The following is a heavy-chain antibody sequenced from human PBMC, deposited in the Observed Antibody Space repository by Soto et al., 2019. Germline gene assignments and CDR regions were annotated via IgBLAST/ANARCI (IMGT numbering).Heavy chain of an antibody. J-gene: IGHJ4*02. Sequence: QVQLVQSGAEVKKPGASVRVSCEASGYRFTAYYIHWVRQAPGQGLEWMGRMNLDTGGPTYAQKFQGRVTMTRDTSINTAYMEVSSLKSDDTAICYCARDGNFAFRGYSFAFDFWGQGTLVTVSS. CDR1: GYRFTAYY. CDR2: MNLDTGGP. V-gene: IGHV1-2*06. CDR3: ARDGNFAFRGYSFAFDF. D-gene: IGHD5-18*01.